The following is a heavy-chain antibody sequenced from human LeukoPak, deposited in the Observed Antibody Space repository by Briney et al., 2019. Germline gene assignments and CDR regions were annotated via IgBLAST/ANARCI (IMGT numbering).Heavy chain of an antibody. CDR3: AKTPADFWSGYHSNWFDL. V-gene: IGHV3-23*01. CDR1: RFTFSNYA. J-gene: IGHJ5*02. Sequence: GGSLRLSCAVSRFTFSNYALGWVRQAPGKGLEWVPSISGSGGSTYSADSVKGRLTISRDNSRNTLYLQMNSLRVEDTAVYYCAKTPADFWSGYHSNWFDLWGQGTLVTVSS. D-gene: IGHD3-3*01. CDR2: ISGSGGST.